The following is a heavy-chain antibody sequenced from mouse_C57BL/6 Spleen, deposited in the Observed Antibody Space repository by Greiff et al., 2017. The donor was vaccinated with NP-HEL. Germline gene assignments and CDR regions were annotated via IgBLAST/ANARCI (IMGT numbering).Heavy chain of an antibody. J-gene: IGHJ1*03. CDR1: GYTFTSYW. Sequence: VQLQQPGAELVKPGASVKMSCKASGYTFTSYWITWVKQRPGQGLEWIGDIYPGSGSTNYNEKFKSKATLTVDTSSSTAYMQLSSLTSEDSAVYYCAHYNGSSHWYFDVWGTGTTVTVSS. V-gene: IGHV1-55*01. D-gene: IGHD1-1*01. CDR3: AHYNGSSHWYFDV. CDR2: IYPGSGST.